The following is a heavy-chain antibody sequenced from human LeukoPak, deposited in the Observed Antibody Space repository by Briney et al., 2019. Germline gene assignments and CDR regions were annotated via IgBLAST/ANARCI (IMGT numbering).Heavy chain of an antibody. D-gene: IGHD6-13*01. CDR2: IYHSGST. CDR3: ARDDYDKQQLGTYYYYYMDV. CDR1: GGSISSYY. Sequence: SETLSLTCTVSGGSISSYYWNWIRQPPGKGLEWIGSIYHSGSTYYNPSLKSRVTISVNTSKNQFSLKLSSVTAADTAVYYCARDDYDKQQLGTYYYYYMDVWGKGTTVTVSS. V-gene: IGHV4-38-2*02. J-gene: IGHJ6*03.